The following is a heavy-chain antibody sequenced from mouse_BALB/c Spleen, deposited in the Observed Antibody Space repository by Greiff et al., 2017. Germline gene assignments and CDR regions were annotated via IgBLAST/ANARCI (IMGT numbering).Heavy chain of an antibody. V-gene: IGHV5-17*02. Sequence: VQLKESGGGLVQPGGSRKLSCAASGFTFSSFGMHWVRQAPEKGLEWVAYISSGSSTIYYADTVKGRFTISRDNPKNTLFLQMTSLRSEDTAMYYCARSDYYGSSYVRLFAYWGQGTLVTVSA. CDR3: ARSDYYGSSYVRLFAY. D-gene: IGHD1-1*01. CDR2: ISSGSSTI. CDR1: GFTFSSFG. J-gene: IGHJ3*01.